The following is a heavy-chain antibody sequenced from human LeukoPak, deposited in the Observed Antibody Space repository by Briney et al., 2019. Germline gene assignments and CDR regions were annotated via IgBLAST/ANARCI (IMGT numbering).Heavy chain of an antibody. CDR1: GFTFSDNY. CDR3: ARDKVASIVVVTAPNDY. D-gene: IGHD2-21*02. Sequence: GGSLRLSCAASGFTFSDNYMTWVRQAPGKGLEWLSYISGNGGVIQYADSVKGRFTISRDNAKNLLYLQMDSLRSDDTAVYYCARDKVASIVVVTAPNDYWGQGTLVTVSS. V-gene: IGHV3-11*01. J-gene: IGHJ4*02. CDR2: ISGNGGVI.